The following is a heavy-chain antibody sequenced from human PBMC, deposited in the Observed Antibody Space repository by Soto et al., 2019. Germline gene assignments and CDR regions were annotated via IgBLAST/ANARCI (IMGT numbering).Heavy chain of an antibody. CDR1: GFSLSTSGVG. D-gene: IGHD3-9*01. V-gene: IGHV2-5*02. J-gene: IGHJ4*02. CDR3: AHSVLRYFDWLLQPFDY. CDR2: IYWDDDK. Sequence: QITLKESGPTLVKPTQTLTLTCTFSGFSLSTSGVGVGWIRQPPGKALEWLALIYWDDDKRYSPSLKSRLTITKDTSKNHVVLTMTNMDAVDTATYYCAHSVLRYFDWLLQPFDYWGQVTLVTVSS.